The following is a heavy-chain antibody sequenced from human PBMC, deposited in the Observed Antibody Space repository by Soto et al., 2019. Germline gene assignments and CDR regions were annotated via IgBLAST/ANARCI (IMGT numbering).Heavy chain of an antibody. J-gene: IGHJ5*02. D-gene: IGHD3-22*01. CDR1: GFTFGGYA. V-gene: IGHV3-49*03. CDR3: TRETSYYDSSGYYVA. CDR2: IRSKAYGGTT. Sequence: GGSLRLSCTGSGFTFGGYAMSWFRQAPGKGLEWIGFIRSKAYGGTTEYAASVKGRFTISRDDSKSIAYLQMNSLKTEDTAVYYCTRETSYYDSSGYYVAWGQGTLVTVSS.